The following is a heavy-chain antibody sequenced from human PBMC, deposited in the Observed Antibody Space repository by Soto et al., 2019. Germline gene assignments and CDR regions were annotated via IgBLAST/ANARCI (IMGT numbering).Heavy chain of an antibody. V-gene: IGHV1-8*01. D-gene: IGHD3-10*01. CDR3: ARFRHGFGLDY. Sequence: GASVKVSCKASGYTFNNYDINWVRQATGQGLEWMGWMNPNSGNTGYAQKFQGRVTMTRNTSISTAYMELTSLSSEDTAVYYCARFRHGFGLDYWGPGTLVTVSS. CDR1: GYTFNNYD. J-gene: IGHJ4*02. CDR2: MNPNSGNT.